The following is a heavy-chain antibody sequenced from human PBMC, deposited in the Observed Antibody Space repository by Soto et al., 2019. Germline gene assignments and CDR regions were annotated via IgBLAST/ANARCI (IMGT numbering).Heavy chain of an antibody. V-gene: IGHV5-51*01. D-gene: IGHD6-13*01. CDR3: ARTAAAGKYYYGMDV. CDR2: IYPGDSDT. CDR1: GYDFTSYW. Sequence: GESLKISCKASGYDFTSYWIGWVRQKPGKGLEWMAMIYPGDSDTRDSPSFQGQVTISAGKSISTAYLQWSSLKASDTAMYYCARTAAAGKYYYGMDVWGKGTTVTVAS. J-gene: IGHJ6*04.